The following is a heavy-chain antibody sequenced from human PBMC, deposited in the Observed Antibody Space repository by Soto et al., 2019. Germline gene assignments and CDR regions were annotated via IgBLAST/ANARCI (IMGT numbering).Heavy chain of an antibody. V-gene: IGHV3-13*04. Sequence: PGGSLRLSCAASGFTFSRHDMHWVRQVTGKGLEWVSGIDSAGDAKYPASVKGRFTISRENAKNSLYLQMTNMDPVDTATYYCAHLTYPRFDPWGQGTLVTVSS. J-gene: IGHJ5*02. CDR3: AHLTYPRFDP. CDR1: GFTFSRHD. CDR2: IDSAGDA.